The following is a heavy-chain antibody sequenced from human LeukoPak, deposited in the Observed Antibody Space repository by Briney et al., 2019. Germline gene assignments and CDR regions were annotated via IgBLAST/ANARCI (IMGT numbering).Heavy chain of an antibody. D-gene: IGHD7-27*01. Sequence: GASVKVPCKASGGTFSSYAISWVRQAPGQGLEWMGRIIPILGIANYAQKFQGRVTITADKSTSTAYMELSSLRSEDTAVYYCARDPGDPLYYFDYRGQGTLVTVSS. J-gene: IGHJ4*02. CDR1: GGTFSSYA. V-gene: IGHV1-69*04. CDR3: ARDPGDPLYYFDY. CDR2: IIPILGIA.